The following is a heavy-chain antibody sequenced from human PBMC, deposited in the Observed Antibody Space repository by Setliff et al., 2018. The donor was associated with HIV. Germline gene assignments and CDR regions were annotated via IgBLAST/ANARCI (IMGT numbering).Heavy chain of an antibody. V-gene: IGHV3-23*01. J-gene: IGHJ4*02. CDR2: ISTSGADT. Sequence: LRLSCAASGFTFSSYAMSWVRQAPGKGLEWVSTISTSGADTYDAHSMKGRFTISRDTSVSPAYMELSRLKSDDTAVFYCARGVKGIATTGKYYFDYWGQGTLVTVSS. CDR3: ARGVKGIATTGKYYFDY. D-gene: IGHD6-13*01. CDR1: GFTFSSYA.